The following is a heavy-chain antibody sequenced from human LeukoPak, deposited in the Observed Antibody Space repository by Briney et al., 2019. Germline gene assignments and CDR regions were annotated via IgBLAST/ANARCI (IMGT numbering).Heavy chain of an antibody. Sequence: GRSLRLSCAASGLTFSSYAMHWVRQAPGKGLEWVAVISYDGSNKYYADSVKGRFTISRDNSKNTLYLQMNSLRAEDTAVYYCARDPRLIAAAGRGSSGYYYYYGMDVWGKGTTVTVSS. D-gene: IGHD6-13*01. J-gene: IGHJ6*04. CDR2: ISYDGSNK. CDR3: ARDPRLIAAAGRGSSGYYYYYGMDV. V-gene: IGHV3-30*04. CDR1: GLTFSSYA.